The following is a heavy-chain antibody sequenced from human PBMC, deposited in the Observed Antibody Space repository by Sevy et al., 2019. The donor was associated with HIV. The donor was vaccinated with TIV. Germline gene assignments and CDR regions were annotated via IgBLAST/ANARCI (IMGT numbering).Heavy chain of an antibody. J-gene: IGHJ6*02. CDR1: GFTFSSYD. Sequence: GGSLRLTCAASGFTFSSYDMHWVRQVTGKGLEWVSVIGSSGDPYYPGSVKGRFTISRENAKNSVYLQMNSLRAGDTAVYYCARSGGYSDNGMDVWDQGTTVTVSS. D-gene: IGHD5-12*01. CDR2: IGSSGDP. V-gene: IGHV3-13*05. CDR3: ARSGGYSDNGMDV.